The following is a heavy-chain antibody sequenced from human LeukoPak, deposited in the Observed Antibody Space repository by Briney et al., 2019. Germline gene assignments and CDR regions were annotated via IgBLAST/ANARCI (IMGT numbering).Heavy chain of an antibody. CDR2: IYTGGSA. J-gene: IGHJ4*02. CDR3: VRDLGSYFNY. CDR1: GFIVTSYY. V-gene: IGHV3-66*01. D-gene: IGHD1-26*01. Sequence: PGGSLRLSCEASGFIVTSYYMSWVRQAPGKGPEWVSVIYTGGSAYYADSVKGRFTISRDTSKNTLHLQMTSLRVEDTAVYYCVRDLGSYFNYWGQGTLVTVSS.